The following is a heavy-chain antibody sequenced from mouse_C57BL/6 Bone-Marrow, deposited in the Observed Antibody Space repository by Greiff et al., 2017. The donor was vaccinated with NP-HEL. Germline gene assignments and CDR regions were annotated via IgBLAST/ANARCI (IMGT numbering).Heavy chain of an antibody. D-gene: IGHD1-1*02. J-gene: IGHJ2*01. CDR3: TRLWPRYY. Sequence: QLQQSGAELVRPGASVTLSCKASGYTFTDYEMHWVKQTPVHGLEWIGAIDPENGGTAYNQKFKGKAILTAAKSSSTAYMELRSLTSEDSAVYYCTRLWPRYYWGQGTTLTVSS. CDR2: IDPENGGT. CDR1: GYTFTDYE. V-gene: IGHV1-15*01.